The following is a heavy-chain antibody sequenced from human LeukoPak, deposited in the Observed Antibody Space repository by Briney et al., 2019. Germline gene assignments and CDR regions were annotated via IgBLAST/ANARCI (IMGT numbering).Heavy chain of an antibody. V-gene: IGHV1-46*01. Sequence: ASVKVSCKASGYTFTSYGISWVRQAPGQGLEWMGVINPSGGSTNYAQKFRGRVTMTRDTSTSTVYMELSSLRSEDTAVYYCARGDDIVLMVYAIPTYFFDYWGQGTLVTVSS. CDR1: GYTFTSYG. J-gene: IGHJ4*02. D-gene: IGHD2-8*01. CDR2: INPSGGST. CDR3: ARGDDIVLMVYAIPTYFFDY.